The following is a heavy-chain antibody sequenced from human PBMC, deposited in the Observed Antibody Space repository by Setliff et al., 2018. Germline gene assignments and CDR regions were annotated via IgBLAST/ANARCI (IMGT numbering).Heavy chain of an antibody. V-gene: IGHV3-48*01. J-gene: IGHJ3*02. D-gene: IGHD3-3*01. Sequence: GGSLRLSCAASGFTFSSYSTNWVRQAPGKGLEWVSYISSSSSTIYYADSVKGRFTISRDNAKNSLYLQMNSLRAEDTAVYYCARDYTYYDFWSGPSSDAFDIWGQGTMVTVSS. CDR3: ARDYTYYDFWSGPSSDAFDI. CDR1: GFTFSSYS. CDR2: ISSSSSTI.